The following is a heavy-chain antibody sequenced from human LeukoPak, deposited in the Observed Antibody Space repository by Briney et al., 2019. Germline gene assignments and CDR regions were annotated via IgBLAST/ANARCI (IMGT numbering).Heavy chain of an antibody. CDR1: GGSISSYY. V-gene: IGHV4-59*01. CDR3: ARAGYSYGTGYYFDY. D-gene: IGHD5-18*01. Sequence: SETLSLTCTVSGGSISSYYWSWIRLPPGKGLEWLGYIYYTGATYYNPSLKSRVTISLDTSKNQFSLKLSPVTAADAAVYYCARAGYSYGTGYYFDYWGQGALVTVSS. CDR2: IYYTGAT. J-gene: IGHJ4*02.